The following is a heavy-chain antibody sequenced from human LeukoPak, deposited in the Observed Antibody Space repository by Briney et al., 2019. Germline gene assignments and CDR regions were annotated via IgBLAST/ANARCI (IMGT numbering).Heavy chain of an antibody. CDR2: IGPSGGST. J-gene: IGHJ5*02. CDR3: ARDIRGSRWFEP. CDR1: GYTFTSYY. V-gene: IGHV1-46*01. Sequence: ASVKVSCKASGYTFTSYYMHWVRQAPGQGLEWMGIIGPSGGSTRYPQRFQGRVTMTRDTSINTAYMELSSLTSEDTAVYYCARDIRGSRWFEPWGQGTLVTVSS.